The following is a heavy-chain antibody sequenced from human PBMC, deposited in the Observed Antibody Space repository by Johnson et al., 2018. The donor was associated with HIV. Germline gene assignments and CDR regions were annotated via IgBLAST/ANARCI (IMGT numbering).Heavy chain of an antibody. Sequence: VQLVESGGGFVQPGGSLRLSCGASGFSVSNTYMNWVRQAPGKGLEWVANIKQDGSEKFYVDSVKGRFTISRDNAKNSLYLQMNSLRAEDTAVYFCASGDDDGFWGQGTKVTVSS. CDR1: GFSVSNTY. CDR3: ASGDDDGF. V-gene: IGHV3-7*01. CDR2: IKQDGSEK. J-gene: IGHJ3*01. D-gene: IGHD5-12*01.